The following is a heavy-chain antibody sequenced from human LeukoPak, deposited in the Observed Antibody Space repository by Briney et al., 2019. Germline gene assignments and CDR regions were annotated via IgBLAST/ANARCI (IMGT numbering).Heavy chain of an antibody. CDR2: IYYSGST. CDR3: ARVGSSSWYNYYYYMDV. D-gene: IGHD6-13*01. J-gene: IGHJ6*03. CDR1: GGSISSYY. V-gene: IGHV4-59*01. Sequence: SETLSLTCNVSGGSISSYYWSWIRQPPGKGLEWIGYIYYSGSTNYNPSLKSRVTISVDTSKNQFSLKLSSVTAADTAVYYCARVGSSSWYNYYYYMDVWGKGTTVTVSS.